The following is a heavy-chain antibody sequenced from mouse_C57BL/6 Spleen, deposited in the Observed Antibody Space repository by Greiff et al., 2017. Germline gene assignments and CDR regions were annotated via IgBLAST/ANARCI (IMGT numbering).Heavy chain of an antibody. D-gene: IGHD1-1*01. V-gene: IGHV2-6*03. CDR3: ARREGYGSYYYAMDY. CDR1: GFSLTSYG. Sequence: VKLVESGPGLVAPSQSLSITCTVSGFSLTSYGVHWVRQPPGKGLEWLVVIWSDGSTTYNSAPNSRLSISKDNSKSQVFLKMNRLQTDDTAMYYCARREGYGSYYYAMDYWGQGTSVTVSS. J-gene: IGHJ4*01. CDR2: IWSDGST.